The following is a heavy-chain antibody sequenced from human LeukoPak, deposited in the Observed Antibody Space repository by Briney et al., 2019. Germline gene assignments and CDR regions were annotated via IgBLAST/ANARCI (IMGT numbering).Heavy chain of an antibody. Sequence: PSETLSLTCTVSGDSINDYYWTWIRQAPGKGLEWLGYISNSGTTHYNPSLKSRVTMSLDTSKNKISLKVNSLTASHKDRYYFSRVVRGAVTSSFFRRWGRGTMVSLSS. CDR2: ISNSGTT. V-gene: IGHV4-4*09. D-gene: IGHD4-23*01. J-gene: IGHJ4*02. CDR1: GDSINDYY. CDR3: SRVVRGAVTSSFFRR.